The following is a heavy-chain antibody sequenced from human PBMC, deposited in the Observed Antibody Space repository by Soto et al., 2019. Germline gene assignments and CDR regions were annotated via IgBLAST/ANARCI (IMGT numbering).Heavy chain of an antibody. V-gene: IGHV3-30*18. CDR2: ISYDGSNK. D-gene: IGHD1-26*01. J-gene: IGHJ3*02. CDR1: GFTFSSYG. Sequence: TGGSLRLSCAASGFTFSSYGMHWVRQAPGKGLEWVAGISYDGSNKYYADSVKGRFTISRDNSKNTLYLQMNSLRAEDTAVYYCAKLVGAGNYPDDAFDIWGQGTMVTVSS. CDR3: AKLVGAGNYPDDAFDI.